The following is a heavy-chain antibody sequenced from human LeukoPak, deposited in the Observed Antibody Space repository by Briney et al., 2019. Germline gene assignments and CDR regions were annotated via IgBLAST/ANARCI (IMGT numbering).Heavy chain of an antibody. CDR1: GGTFSSYA. CDR3: ARSGGGYSYGDPPDY. CDR2: IIPILGIA. D-gene: IGHD5-18*01. V-gene: IGHV1-69*04. J-gene: IGHJ4*02. Sequence: SVKVSCEASGGTFSSYAISWVRQAPGQGLEWMGRIIPILGIANYAQKFQGRVTITADKSTSTAYMELSSLRSEDTAVYYCARSGGGYSYGDPPDYWGQGTLVTVSS.